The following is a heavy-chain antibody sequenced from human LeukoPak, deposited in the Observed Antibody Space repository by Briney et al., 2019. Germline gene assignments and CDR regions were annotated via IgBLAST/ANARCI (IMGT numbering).Heavy chain of an antibody. J-gene: IGHJ5*02. CDR1: GGSISSSSYY. V-gene: IGHV4-39*07. CDR2: IYYSGST. CDR3: ARLRSSTNCYGYNWFDP. Sequence: SETLSLTCTVSGGSISSSSYYWGWIRQPPGKGLEWIGSIYYSGSTNYNPSLKSRVTISVDTSKNQFSLKLSSVTAADTAVYYCARLRSSTNCYGYNWFDPWGQGTPVSVSS. D-gene: IGHD2-2*01.